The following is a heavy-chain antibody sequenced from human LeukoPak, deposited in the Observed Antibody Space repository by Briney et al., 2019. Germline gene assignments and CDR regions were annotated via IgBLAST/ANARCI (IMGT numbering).Heavy chain of an antibody. CDR1: GFTFSSYG. Sequence: GGSLRLSCAASGFTFSSYGMHWVRQAPGKGLEWVAVISYDGSNKYYADSVKGRFTISRDNSKNTLYLQMNSLRAEDTAVYYCAKEGYDAFDYWGQGTLVTVSS. CDR3: AKEGYDAFDY. D-gene: IGHD1-1*01. J-gene: IGHJ4*02. V-gene: IGHV3-30*18. CDR2: ISYDGSNK.